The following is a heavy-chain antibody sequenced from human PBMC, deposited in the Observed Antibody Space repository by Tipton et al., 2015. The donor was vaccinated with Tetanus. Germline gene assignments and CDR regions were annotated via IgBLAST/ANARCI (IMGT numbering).Heavy chain of an antibody. V-gene: IGHV4-59*08. J-gene: IGHJ5*02. CDR1: GGSISPYY. Sequence: TLSLTCTVSGGSISPYYWSWIRQPPGKGLEWIGYIYFNGSTNYNPSLKSRVTISVDTSKNQFSLKLSSVIASDTAVYYCARHWGPRPGIAAAGTWWFDPWGQGTLVTVSS. D-gene: IGHD6-13*01. CDR3: ARHWGPRPGIAAAGTWWFDP. CDR2: IYFNGST.